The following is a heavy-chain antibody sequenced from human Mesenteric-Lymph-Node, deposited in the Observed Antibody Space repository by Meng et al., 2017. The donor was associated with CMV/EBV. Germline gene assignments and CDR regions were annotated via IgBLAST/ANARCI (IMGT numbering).Heavy chain of an antibody. CDR2: IQYNGRNE. CDR3: ARDRQVYYDLWSAYLDH. J-gene: IGHJ4*02. D-gene: IGHD3-3*01. CDR1: FNCRSHG. Sequence: FNCRSHGMHWVRQAPGKGLEWVAFIQYNGRNEYYTDSVKGRFTISRDNFKNTLYLQMNSLRADDTAVYYCARDRQVYYDLWSAYLDHWGQGTLVTVSS. V-gene: IGHV3-30*02.